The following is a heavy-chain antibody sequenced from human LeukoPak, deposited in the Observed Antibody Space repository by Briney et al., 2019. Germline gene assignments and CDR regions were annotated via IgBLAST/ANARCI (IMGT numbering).Heavy chain of an antibody. CDR1: GGSINSYY. V-gene: IGHV4-4*07. Sequence: SETLSLTCTVSGGSINSYYWGWIRQPPGKGLEWIGRIYPSGTTHYNPSLKSRVTMSLDTSKNQFSLKLTSVTAADTAVYYCADDFGDWGQGTLVTVSS. D-gene: IGHD4-17*01. J-gene: IGHJ4*02. CDR3: ADDFGD. CDR2: IYPSGTT.